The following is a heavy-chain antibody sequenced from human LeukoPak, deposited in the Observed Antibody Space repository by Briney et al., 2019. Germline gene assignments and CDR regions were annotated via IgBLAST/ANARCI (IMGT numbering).Heavy chain of an antibody. Sequence: GGSLRLSCAASGFTFRKAWMSWVRQPPGKGLEWVGRIKSTTDGGTADYAAPVKGRFTISRDDSKNTLYLQMNSLKTEDTAVYYCTAHRGYCSGGSCMGYWGQGTLVTVSS. J-gene: IGHJ4*02. CDR2: IKSTTDGGTA. D-gene: IGHD2-15*01. CDR1: GFTFRKAW. V-gene: IGHV3-15*01. CDR3: TAHRGYCSGGSCMGY.